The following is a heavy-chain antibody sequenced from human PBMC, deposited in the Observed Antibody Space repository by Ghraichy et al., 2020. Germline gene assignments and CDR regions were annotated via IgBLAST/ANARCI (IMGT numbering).Heavy chain of an antibody. J-gene: IGHJ4*02. Sequence: SETLSLTCVVSGDSLTRGGYYWSWIRQPAGKGLEWIGRFYPSGNTHYTPSLEGRVSMSLDTSKNQFSLNLTSVTAADTALYYCARYVYTGKAWYFDSWGQGTHVTVSA. CDR3: ARYVYTGKAWYFDS. D-gene: IGHD2-8*02. CDR2: FYPSGNT. V-gene: IGHV4-61*02. CDR1: GDSLTRGGYY.